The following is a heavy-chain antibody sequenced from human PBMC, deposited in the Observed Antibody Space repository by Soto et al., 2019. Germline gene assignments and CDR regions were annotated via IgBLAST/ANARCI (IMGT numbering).Heavy chain of an antibody. Sequence: EVQLMDSGGGLVEPGGSLSLSCTASGFTFSVAWMTWVRQAPGKGLEWLGRVKSRTSGGTVDYAAPVKGRFTISRDDSKNTVILQMSSLKMEDTAVYYCVADVAEVGKGESDYWGQGALVTVSS. CDR1: GFTFSVAW. D-gene: IGHD3-16*01. CDR3: VADVAEVGKGESDY. J-gene: IGHJ4*02. V-gene: IGHV3-15*01. CDR2: VKSRTSGGTV.